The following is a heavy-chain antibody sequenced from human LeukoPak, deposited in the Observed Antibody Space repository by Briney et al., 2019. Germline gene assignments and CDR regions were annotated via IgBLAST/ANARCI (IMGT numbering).Heavy chain of an antibody. V-gene: IGHV1-18*01. D-gene: IGHD3-3*01. CDR3: ARDKDFWSGYKGGEFDY. CDR1: GYTFTSYG. CDR2: ISAYNGNT. Sequence: GASVKVSCKASGYTFTSYGISWVQQAPGQGLEWMGWISAYNGNTNYAQKLQGRVTMTTDTSTSTAYMELRSLRSDDTAVYYCARDKDFWSGYKGGEFDYWGQGTLVTVSS. J-gene: IGHJ4*02.